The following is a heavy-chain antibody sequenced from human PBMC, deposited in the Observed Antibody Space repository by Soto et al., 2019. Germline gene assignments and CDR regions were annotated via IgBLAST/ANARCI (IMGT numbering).Heavy chain of an antibody. CDR1: GFTVSNTY. J-gene: IGHJ3*02. CDR2: IYRGLAT. V-gene: IGHV3-53*01. D-gene: IGHD6-25*01. Sequence: EVQLVESGGGLIQPGGSLRLSCAVSGFTVSNTYMSWVRQAPGKGLEWISVIYRGLATYYADSVKGRFTISRDDSRNTVYLQMNSLTTEDTAVYFCARDRSDSSRADSFDIWGQGTTVTVSS. CDR3: ARDRSDSSRADSFDI.